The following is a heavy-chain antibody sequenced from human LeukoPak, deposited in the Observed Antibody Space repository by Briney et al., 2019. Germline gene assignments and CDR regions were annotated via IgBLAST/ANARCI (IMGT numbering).Heavy chain of an antibody. CDR1: GYTFTVYY. Sequence: ASVTVSFTASGYTFTVYYMHWVRQAPGQGLEWMGWINPNSGGTNYTQKFQGRVTMTRDTSISTAYMELSRLRSDDTAVYYCARLGYCSGGSCYVNFDYWGQGTLVTVSS. CDR3: ARLGYCSGGSCYVNFDY. J-gene: IGHJ4*02. CDR2: INPNSGGT. D-gene: IGHD2-15*01. V-gene: IGHV1-2*02.